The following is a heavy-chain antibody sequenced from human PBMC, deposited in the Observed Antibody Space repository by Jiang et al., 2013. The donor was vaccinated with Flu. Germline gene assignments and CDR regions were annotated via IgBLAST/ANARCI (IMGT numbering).Heavy chain of an antibody. J-gene: IGHJ4*02. D-gene: IGHD1-26*01. CDR2: ISYDGSNK. CDR1: GFTFSSYG. Sequence: QLLESGGGVVQPGRSPRLSCAASGFTFSSYGMHWVRQAPGKGLEWVAVISYDGSNKYYADSVKGRFTISRDNSKNTLYLQMNSLRAEDTAVYYCAKDAISFVGATTNYFDYWGQGTLVTVSS. CDR3: AKDAISFVGATTNYFDY. V-gene: IGHV3-30*18.